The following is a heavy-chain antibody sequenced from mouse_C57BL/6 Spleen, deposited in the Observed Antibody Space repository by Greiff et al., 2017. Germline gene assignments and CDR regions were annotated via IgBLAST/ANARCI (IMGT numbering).Heavy chain of an antibody. CDR1: GFSFTSYG. J-gene: IGHJ2*01. CDR2: IWSAGST. D-gene: IGHD1-1*01. Sequence: VLLVESGPGLVAPSQSLSISCNVSGFSFTSYGVPWVRQPPGKGLEWLVVIWSAGSTTYNSALKSRLSISKDNSKSQVFLKMNSLQTDDTAMYYCARGSSYIGYFDYWGQGTTLTVSS. V-gene: IGHV2-6*03. CDR3: ARGSSYIGYFDY.